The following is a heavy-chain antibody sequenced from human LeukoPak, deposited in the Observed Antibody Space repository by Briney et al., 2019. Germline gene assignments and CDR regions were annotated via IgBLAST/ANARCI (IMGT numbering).Heavy chain of an antibody. J-gene: IGHJ4*02. Sequence: PSETLSLTCAVYGGSFSGYYWRWSWIRQPPGKGLEWIGEINHSGSTNYNPSLESRVTISVDTSKNQFSLRLSSVTAADTAVYYCARHTPGGDPLRFLSPWGQGTLVAVSS. CDR1: GGSFSGYY. V-gene: IGHV4-34*01. CDR3: ARHTPGGDPLRFLSP. D-gene: IGHD3-3*01. CDR2: INHSGST.